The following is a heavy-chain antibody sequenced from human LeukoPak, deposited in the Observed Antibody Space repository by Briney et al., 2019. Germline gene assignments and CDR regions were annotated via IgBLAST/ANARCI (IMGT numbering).Heavy chain of an antibody. CDR1: GYTFSSYY. D-gene: IGHD6-19*01. Sequence: GSVKVSCKASGYTFSSYYMHWVRQAPGQGLEWMGIINPSGGSTIYAEKVQGRVTMTRDTATSTVYMDPSNLRSEDTAVYYCARDPSNTVGRYIYFDYWGQGTLITVSS. J-gene: IGHJ4*02. CDR3: ARDPSNTVGRYIYFDY. V-gene: IGHV1-46*01. CDR2: INPSGGST.